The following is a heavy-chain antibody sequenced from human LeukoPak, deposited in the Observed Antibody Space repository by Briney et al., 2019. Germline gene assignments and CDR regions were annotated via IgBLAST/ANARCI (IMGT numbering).Heavy chain of an antibody. J-gene: IGHJ4*02. Sequence: GGSLRLSCAASGFTFSSYAMRWVRQAPGKGLEWVSAISGSGGSTYYADSVKGRFTISRDNAKNSLYLEMNSLRAEDTAVYYCAREFPRSTVTTLDYWGQGTLVTVSS. V-gene: IGHV3-23*01. CDR3: AREFPRSTVTTLDY. CDR1: GFTFSSYA. D-gene: IGHD4-11*01. CDR2: ISGSGGST.